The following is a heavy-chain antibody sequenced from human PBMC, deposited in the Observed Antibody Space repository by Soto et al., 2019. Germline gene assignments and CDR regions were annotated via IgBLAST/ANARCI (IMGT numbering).Heavy chain of an antibody. CDR3: AKSLDLIVVVPAGDP. Sequence: GSLILSCAASGFTFSSYAMSWVRQAPGKGLEWVSAISGSGGSTYYADSVKGRFTISRDNSKNTLYLQMNSLRAEDTAVYYCAKSLDLIVVVPAGDPWGQGTLVTVSS. D-gene: IGHD2-2*01. V-gene: IGHV3-23*01. CDR1: GFTFSSYA. CDR2: ISGSGGST. J-gene: IGHJ5*02.